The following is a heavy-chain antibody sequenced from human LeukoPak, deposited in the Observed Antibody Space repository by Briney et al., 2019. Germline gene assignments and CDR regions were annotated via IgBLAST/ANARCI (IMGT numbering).Heavy chain of an antibody. V-gene: IGHV3-30*02. CDR2: IWYDGSNK. Sequence: GGSLRLSCAASGFTFSSYDMHWVRQAPGKGLEWVAIIWYDGSNKYYADSVKGRFTISRDNSKNTVSLQMDSLRAEDTAVYYCARDLSMYYNYGMDVWGQGTTVTVSS. J-gene: IGHJ6*02. CDR1: GFTFSSYD. CDR3: ARDLSMYYNYGMDV.